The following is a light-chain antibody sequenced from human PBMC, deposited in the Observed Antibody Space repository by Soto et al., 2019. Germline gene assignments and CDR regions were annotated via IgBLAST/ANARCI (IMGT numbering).Light chain of an antibody. J-gene: IGLJ1*01. CDR1: TPNIGENS. V-gene: IGLV1-44*01. CDR2: VTN. CDR3: AAWDGSLNGHV. Sequence: QSVLTQPPSVSGTLGQGVTISCSGSTPNIGENSVGWFQQLPGTAPKVLIYVTNKRPSGVPDRFSGSKSGTSAYLAISGLQSEDEADYYCAAWDGSLNGHVFGTGTKVTVL.